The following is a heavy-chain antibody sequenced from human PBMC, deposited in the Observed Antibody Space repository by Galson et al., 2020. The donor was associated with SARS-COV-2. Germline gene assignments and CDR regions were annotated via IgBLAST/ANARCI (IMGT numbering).Heavy chain of an antibody. Sequence: GESLKISCAASGFTFSDYTMHWVRQAPGKGLEYVSGIGTSGVSTYYADSAKGRFSISRDNSKNTLYLQMGSLKAEDMAVYYCARGRFDYWVQGVLVTVSS. CDR1: GFTFSDYT. CDR3: ARGRFDY. V-gene: IGHV3-64*02. J-gene: IGHJ4*02. CDR2: IGTSGVST.